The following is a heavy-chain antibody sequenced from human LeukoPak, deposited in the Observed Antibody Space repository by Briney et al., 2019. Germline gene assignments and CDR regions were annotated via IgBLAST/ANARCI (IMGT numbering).Heavy chain of an antibody. D-gene: IGHD6-13*01. V-gene: IGHV3-7*01. CDR1: GFTFSSYG. J-gene: IGHJ4*02. CDR3: ATDRGYSTFDY. CDR2: INPDGRTI. Sequence: PGGSLRLSCAASGFTFSSYGMSWVRQAPGKGLEWVANINPDGRTINYVDSVKGRFTISRDNARNSLYLQMTSLRAEDTALYYCATDRGYSTFDYWGQGTLVTVSS.